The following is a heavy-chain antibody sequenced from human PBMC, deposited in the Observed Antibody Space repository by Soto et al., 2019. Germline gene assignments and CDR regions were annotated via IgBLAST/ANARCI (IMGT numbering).Heavy chain of an antibody. D-gene: IGHD6-13*01. CDR3: ARDWYSSPLSVYYYGMDV. CDR1: GGAVSSGSYY. CDR2: IYYSGST. V-gene: IGHV4-61*01. Sequence: ADTLSLTCTVSGGAVSSGSYYWSWIRQPPGKGLEWVGYIYYSGSTNYNPSLKSRVTISVDTSKNQFSLKLSSVTAADTAVYYCARDWYSSPLSVYYYGMDVWGQGTTVTVSS. J-gene: IGHJ6*02.